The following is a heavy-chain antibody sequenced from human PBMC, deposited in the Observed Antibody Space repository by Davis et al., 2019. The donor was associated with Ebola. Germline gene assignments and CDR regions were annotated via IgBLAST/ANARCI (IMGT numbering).Heavy chain of an antibody. CDR1: GGSISSYY. V-gene: IGHV4-4*07. J-gene: IGHJ6*03. CDR2: IYTSGST. Sequence: PSETLSLTCTVSGGSISSYYWSWIRQPAGKGLEWIGRIYTSGSTNYNPSLKSRVTMSVDTSKNQFSLKLSSVTAADTAVYYCARDRGYSYDYKRRPLNYYMDVWGKGTTVTVSS. D-gene: IGHD5-18*01. CDR3: ARDRGYSYDYKRRPLNYYMDV.